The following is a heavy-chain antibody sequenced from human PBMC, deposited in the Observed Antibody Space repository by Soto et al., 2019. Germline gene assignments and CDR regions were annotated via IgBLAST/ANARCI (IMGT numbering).Heavy chain of an antibody. D-gene: IGHD6-25*01. CDR1: GFTFSSYA. CDR3: ARDQFAAGWAEFDY. V-gene: IGHV3-30-3*01. CDR2: ISYDGSNK. Sequence: GGSLRLSCAASGFTFSSYAMHWVRQAPGKGLEWVAVISYDGSNKYYADSVKGRFTISRDNSKNTLYLQMNSLRAEDTAVYYCARDQFAAGWAEFDYWGQGALVTVSS. J-gene: IGHJ4*02.